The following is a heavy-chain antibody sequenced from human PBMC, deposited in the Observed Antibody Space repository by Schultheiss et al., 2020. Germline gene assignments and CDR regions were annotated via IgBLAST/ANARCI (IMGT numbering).Heavy chain of an antibody. CDR2: ISSSSSYI. D-gene: IGHD6-13*01. CDR1: GFTFSSYS. J-gene: IGHJ6*02. V-gene: IGHV3-21*04. CDR3: ASSVRSIAAADYYYYGMDV. Sequence: GGSLRLSCAASGFTFSSYSMNWVRQAPGKGLEWVSSISSSSSYIYYADSVKGRFTISRDNAKNSLYLQMNSLRAEDTAVYYCASSVRSIAAADYYYYGMDVWGQGTTVTVSS.